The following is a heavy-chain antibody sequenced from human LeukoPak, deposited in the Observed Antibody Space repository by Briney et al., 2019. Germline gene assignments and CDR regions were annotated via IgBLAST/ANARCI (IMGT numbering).Heavy chain of an antibody. J-gene: IGHJ5*02. CDR1: GFTFSSYA. Sequence: GGSLRLSCAASGFTFSSYAMSWVRQAPGKGLEWVSAISGSGGNTYYADSVKGRFTISRDNSKNTLYLQMNSLRAEDTAVYYCAKVSYHYYGSGSYYPNWFDPWGQGTLVTVSS. CDR2: ISGSGGNT. CDR3: AKVSYHYYGSGSYYPNWFDP. D-gene: IGHD3-10*01. V-gene: IGHV3-23*01.